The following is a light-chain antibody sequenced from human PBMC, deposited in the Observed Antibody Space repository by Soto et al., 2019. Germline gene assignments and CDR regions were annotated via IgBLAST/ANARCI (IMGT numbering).Light chain of an antibody. V-gene: IGKV3-20*01. CDR1: QSVSSSY. Sequence: EIVLTQSPGTLSLSPGERATLSCRASQSVSSSYLAWYQQKPGQAPRLLIYGASNRDTGIPDRFSGSGSGTDCTLTYSRAEPEHFAVYYWQQYGSSTPACFGAGTKVDIK. CDR3: QQYGSSTPAC. J-gene: IGKJ3*01. CDR2: GAS.